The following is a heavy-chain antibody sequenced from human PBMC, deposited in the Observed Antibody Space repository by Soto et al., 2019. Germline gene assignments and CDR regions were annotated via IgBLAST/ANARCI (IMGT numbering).Heavy chain of an antibody. D-gene: IGHD2-2*01. Sequence: PSETLSLTCTVSGGSISSFYWSWIRQPPGKGLEWIGYIYYSGNTNYNPSLKSRVTISVDTSKNQFSLKLSSVTAADTAVYYCARDLGHCSTTTCYPYFDPWGQGILVNVS. V-gene: IGHV4-59*12. CDR1: GGSISSFY. J-gene: IGHJ5*02. CDR3: ARDLGHCSTTTCYPYFDP. CDR2: IYYSGNT.